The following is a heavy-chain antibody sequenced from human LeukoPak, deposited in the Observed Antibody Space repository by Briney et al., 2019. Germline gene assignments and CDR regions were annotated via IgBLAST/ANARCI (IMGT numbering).Heavy chain of an antibody. CDR2: IKQDGSEK. J-gene: IGHJ4*02. CDR3: ARDLSGYELGNFDY. D-gene: IGHD5-12*01. Sequence: HSGGSLRLSCAASGFTFSSYWMSWVRQAPGKGLEWVANIKQDGSEKYYVDSVKGRFTISRDNAKNSLYLQMNSLRAEDTAVYYCARDLSGYELGNFDYWGQGTLVTVSS. CDR1: GFTFSSYW. V-gene: IGHV3-7*01.